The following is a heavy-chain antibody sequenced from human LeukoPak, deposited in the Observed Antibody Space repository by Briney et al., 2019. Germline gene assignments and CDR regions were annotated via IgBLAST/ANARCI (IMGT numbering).Heavy chain of an antibody. J-gene: IGHJ4*02. D-gene: IGHD2-2*01. Sequence: GGSLRLSCAASGFTFSSYAMSWVRQAPGKGLEWVSGISGSGGDTYHADSVKGRFTISRDNSKNTLFLQMNSLRAEDTALYYCVKDGRTSSPYWGQGTLVTVSS. CDR3: VKDGRTSSPY. V-gene: IGHV3-23*01. CDR2: ISGSGGDT. CDR1: GFTFSSYA.